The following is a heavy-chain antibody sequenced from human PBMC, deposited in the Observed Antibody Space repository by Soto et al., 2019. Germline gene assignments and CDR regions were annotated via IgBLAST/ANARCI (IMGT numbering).Heavy chain of an antibody. CDR2: ISGSGGST. D-gene: IGHD6-13*01. J-gene: IGHJ5*02. V-gene: IGHV3-23*01. Sequence: LRLSCAASGFTFSSYAMSWVRQAPGKGLEWVSAISGSGGSTYYADSVKGRFTISRDNSKNTLYLQMNSLRAEDTAVYYCAKDRSRQQLVNWFDTWGKGTLVTVSS. CDR3: AKDRSRQQLVNWFDT. CDR1: GFTFSSYA.